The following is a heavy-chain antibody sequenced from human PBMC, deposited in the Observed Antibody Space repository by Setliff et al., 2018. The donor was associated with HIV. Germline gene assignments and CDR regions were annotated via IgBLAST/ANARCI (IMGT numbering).Heavy chain of an antibody. D-gene: IGHD5-12*01. V-gene: IGHV3-48*01. CDR2: ISSGSNTV. CDR1: GFTFSSYS. J-gene: IGHJ4*02. CDR3: ARVGYSGWPLED. Sequence: GGSLRLSCAASGFTFSSYSMNWVRQAPGKGLEWVSYISSGSNTVHYADSVLGRFTVSRDNAKNSLYLQMNSLRAEDTAVYFCARVGYSGWPLEDWGQGTLVTVSS.